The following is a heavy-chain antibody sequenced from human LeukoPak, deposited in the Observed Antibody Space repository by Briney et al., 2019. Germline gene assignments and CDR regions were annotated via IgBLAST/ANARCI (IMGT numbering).Heavy chain of an antibody. CDR1: GYTFTAYY. CDR2: IHHNSGGT. D-gene: IGHD3-10*01. Sequence: ASVKVSCEAFGYTFTAYYLHWVRQAPGQRLEWMGWIHHNSGGTNYEQNFQGRVSMTTDTSISTVYMELSRLRSDDTAVYYCARDYYGSGTYYKDYWGQGTLVTVSS. J-gene: IGHJ4*02. CDR3: ARDYYGSGTYYKDY. V-gene: IGHV1-2*02.